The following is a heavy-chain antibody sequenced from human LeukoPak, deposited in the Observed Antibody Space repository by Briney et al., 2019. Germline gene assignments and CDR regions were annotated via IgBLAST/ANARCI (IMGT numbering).Heavy chain of an antibody. Sequence: GGSLRLSCAASGFTFSSYGMHWVRQAPGKGLEWVAFIRYDGSNKYYADSVKGRFTISRDNSKNTLYLQMNSLRAEDTAVYYCARWAGTSTWYIDYWGLGTLVTVSS. CDR1: GFTFSSYG. CDR2: IRYDGSNK. J-gene: IGHJ4*02. CDR3: ARWAGTSTWYIDY. D-gene: IGHD6-13*01. V-gene: IGHV3-30*02.